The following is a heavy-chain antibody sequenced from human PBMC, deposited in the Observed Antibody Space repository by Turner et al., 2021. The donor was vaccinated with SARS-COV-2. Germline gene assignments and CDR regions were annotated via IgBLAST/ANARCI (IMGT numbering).Heavy chain of an antibody. D-gene: IGHD2-15*01. CDR2: INPSGVIT. CDR1: GYTFPRYY. Sequence: QVQPVQSGAEVKKPGASVKVSCKASGYTFPRYYMHWVRQAPGQGLEWMGIINPSGVITSYAQKFQGRVTMTRDTSTSTVYMELSSLRSEDTAVYYCARSGGGFDYWGQGTLVTVSS. V-gene: IGHV1-46*01. CDR3: ARSGGGFDY. J-gene: IGHJ4*02.